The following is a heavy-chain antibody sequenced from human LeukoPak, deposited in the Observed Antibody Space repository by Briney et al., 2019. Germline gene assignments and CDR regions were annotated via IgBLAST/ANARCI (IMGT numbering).Heavy chain of an antibody. J-gene: IGHJ5*02. D-gene: IGHD3-10*01. CDR2: ISSSSRTL. Sequence: GGSLRLSCAASGFTFSTYNMNWVRQAPGKGLEWVSYISSSSRTLYYADSVKGRFIISRDNPRNTLYLQMNILRTEDTAVYYCAKEGTPQVSTWYDLWGQGTQVIVSS. CDR3: AKEGTPQVSTWYDL. V-gene: IGHV3-48*01. CDR1: GFTFSTYN.